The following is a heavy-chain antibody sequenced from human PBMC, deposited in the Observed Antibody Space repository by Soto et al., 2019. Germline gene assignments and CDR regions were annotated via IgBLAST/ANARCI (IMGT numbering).Heavy chain of an antibody. J-gene: IGHJ4*02. V-gene: IGHV4-59*01. CDR3: ATSQKGYNWNYFDH. CDR2: IYYSGST. CDR1: GGSISSYY. Sequence: SETLSLTCTVSGGSISSYYWSWIRQPPGKGLEWIGYIYYSGSTNYNPSLKSRVTISVDTSKNQFSLRLSSVTAADTAVYYCATSQKGYNWNYFDHWGQGALVTVSS. D-gene: IGHD1-20*01.